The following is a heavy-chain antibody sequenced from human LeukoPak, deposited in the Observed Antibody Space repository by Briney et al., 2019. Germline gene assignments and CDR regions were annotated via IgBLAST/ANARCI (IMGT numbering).Heavy chain of an antibody. CDR3: ASQSPSYGGLDY. V-gene: IGHV4-39*07. Sequence: SETLSLTCTVSGGSISSSSYYWGWIRQPPGKGLEWIGSIYYSGSTYYNPSLKSRVTISVDTSKNQFSLKLSSVTAADTAVYYCASQSPSYGGLDYWGQGTLVTVSS. J-gene: IGHJ4*02. CDR2: IYYSGST. CDR1: GGSISSSSYY. D-gene: IGHD4-23*01.